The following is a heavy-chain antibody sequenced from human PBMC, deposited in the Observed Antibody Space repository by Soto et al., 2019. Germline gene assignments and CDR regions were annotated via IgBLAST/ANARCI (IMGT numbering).Heavy chain of an antibody. CDR3: AREITI. D-gene: IGHD3-3*01. Sequence: SETLSLTCAVYGGSFSGYYWSWIRQPPGKGLEWIGEINHSGSTNYNPSLKSRVTISVDTSKNQFSLKLKSVTAADTAIYHCAREITIWGQGALVTVSS. CDR1: GGSFSGYY. J-gene: IGHJ4*02. V-gene: IGHV4-34*01. CDR2: INHSGST.